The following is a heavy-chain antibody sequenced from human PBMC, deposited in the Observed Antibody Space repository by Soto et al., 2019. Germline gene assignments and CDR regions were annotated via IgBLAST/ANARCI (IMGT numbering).Heavy chain of an antibody. CDR1: GGSISSSNW. D-gene: IGHD5-18*01. Sequence: LSETLSLTCAVSGGSISSSNWWSWVRQPPGKGLEWIGEIYHSGSTNYNPSLKSRVTISVDKSKNQFSLKLSSVTAADTAVYYCARAYSYGNRAFDYWGQGTLVTVSS. CDR3: ARAYSYGNRAFDY. V-gene: IGHV4-4*02. J-gene: IGHJ4*02. CDR2: IYHSGST.